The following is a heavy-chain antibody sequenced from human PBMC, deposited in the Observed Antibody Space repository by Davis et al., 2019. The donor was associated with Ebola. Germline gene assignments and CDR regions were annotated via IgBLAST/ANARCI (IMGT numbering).Heavy chain of an antibody. V-gene: IGHV4-39*07. CDR3: VRAPIAGAGTRWGTRWFDP. Sequence: PSETLSLTCTVSGGSISSSSYYWGWLRQPPGKGLEWIGSINYSGSTYYNPSLKSRVTISVATSKTQFSLNLSSVTAADTAVYYCVRAPIAGAGTRWGTRWFDPWGQGTLVSVSS. CDR2: INYSGST. CDR1: GGSISSSSYY. J-gene: IGHJ5*02. D-gene: IGHD6-13*01.